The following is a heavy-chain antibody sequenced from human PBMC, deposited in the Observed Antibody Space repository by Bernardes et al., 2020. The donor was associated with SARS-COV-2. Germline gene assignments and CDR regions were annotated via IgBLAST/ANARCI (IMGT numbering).Heavy chain of an antibody. CDR3: ARGLENWDAFDI. J-gene: IGHJ3*02. CDR2: INHSGST. CDR1: GGSFSGYY. D-gene: IGHD1-1*01. V-gene: IGHV4-34*01. Sequence: SETLSLTCAVYGGSFSGYYWSWIRQPPGKGLEWIGEINHSGSTNYNPSLKSRVTISVDTSKNQFSLKLSSVTAADTAVYYCARGLENWDAFDIWGQGTMVTVSS.